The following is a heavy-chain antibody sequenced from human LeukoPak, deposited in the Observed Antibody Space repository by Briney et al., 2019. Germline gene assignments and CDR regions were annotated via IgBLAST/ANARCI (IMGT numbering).Heavy chain of an antibody. D-gene: IGHD6-13*01. CDR3: ARDLGPVATAGTEFDY. J-gene: IGHJ4*02. CDR1: GFTFSSYA. V-gene: IGHV3-30*04. Sequence: GGSLRLSCAASGFTFSSYAMHWVRQAPGKGLEWVAVISYDGSNKYYADSVKGRFTISRDDSKNTLYLQMNSLRAEDTAAYYCARDLGPVATAGTEFDYWGQGTLVTVSS. CDR2: ISYDGSNK.